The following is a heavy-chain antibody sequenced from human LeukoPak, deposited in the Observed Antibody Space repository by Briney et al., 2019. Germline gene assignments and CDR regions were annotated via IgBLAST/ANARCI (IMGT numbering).Heavy chain of an antibody. Sequence: SETLSPTCTVSGGSISSYYWSWIRQPPGKGLEWIGYIHYSGSTNYNPSLKSRVTMSVDTSKNQFSLKLSSVTAADTAVYYCARGIVGATTYYYYYYMDVWGKGTTVTISS. CDR2: IHYSGST. CDR1: GGSISSYY. D-gene: IGHD1-26*01. CDR3: ARGIVGATTYYYYYYMDV. V-gene: IGHV4-59*12. J-gene: IGHJ6*03.